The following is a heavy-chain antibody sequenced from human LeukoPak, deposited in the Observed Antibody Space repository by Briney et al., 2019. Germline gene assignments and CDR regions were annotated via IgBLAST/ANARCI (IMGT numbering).Heavy chain of an antibody. Sequence: GRSLTLSCSASGFNFRTHAMHWVRQAPGKGLEWVAMIWRGGNYEFYADSLEGRSTISRDDSRSTLSLQIHSLRVEDTAVYYCVTDPPDSGWAFWSWGQGALVTVSS. J-gene: IGHJ5*02. CDR3: VTDPPDSGWAFWS. CDR2: IWRGGNYE. V-gene: IGHV3-33*01. CDR1: GFNFRTHA. D-gene: IGHD6-25*01.